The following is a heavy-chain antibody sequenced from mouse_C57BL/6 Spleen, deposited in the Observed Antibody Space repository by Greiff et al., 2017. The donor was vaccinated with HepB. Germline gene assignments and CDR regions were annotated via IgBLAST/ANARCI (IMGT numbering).Heavy chain of an antibody. V-gene: IGHV5-6*02. CDR1: GFTFSSYG. Sequence: EVKLVESGGDLVKPGGSLKLSCAASGFTFSSYGMSWVRQTPDKRLEWVATISSGGSYTYYPDSVKGRFTISRDNAKNTLYLQMSSLKSEDTAMYYCARLGDGGYFDVWGTGTTVTVSS. D-gene: IGHD3-1*01. J-gene: IGHJ1*03. CDR3: ARLGDGGYFDV. CDR2: ISSGGSYT.